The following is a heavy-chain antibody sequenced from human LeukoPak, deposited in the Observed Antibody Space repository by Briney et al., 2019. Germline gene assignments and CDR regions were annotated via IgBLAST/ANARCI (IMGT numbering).Heavy chain of an antibody. CDR2: IYTSGSA. CDR1: GGSISSYY. D-gene: IGHD6-19*01. J-gene: IGHJ4*02. CDR3: ASTYSSGWYFDY. V-gene: IGHV4-4*07. Sequence: SETLSLTCTVSGGSISSYYWSWIRQPAGKGLEWIGRIYTSGSANYNPSLKSRVTMSVDTSKNQFSLKLSSVTAADTAVYYCASTYSSGWYFDYWGQGTLVTASS.